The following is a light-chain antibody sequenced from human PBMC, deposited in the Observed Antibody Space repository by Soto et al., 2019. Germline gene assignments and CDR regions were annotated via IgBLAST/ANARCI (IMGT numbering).Light chain of an antibody. V-gene: IGLV1-51*01. CDR1: RSNIGHIY. Sequence: QSVLTQPPSVSAAPGQNVTIMCSGTRSNIGHIYVCWYQQLPGTAPKFLIYDNNERPSGTPDRFSGSKSGTSATLGITGLQTGDEAEYYCASWDSSLSALVFGTGTKVTVL. J-gene: IGLJ1*01. CDR3: ASWDSSLSALV. CDR2: DNN.